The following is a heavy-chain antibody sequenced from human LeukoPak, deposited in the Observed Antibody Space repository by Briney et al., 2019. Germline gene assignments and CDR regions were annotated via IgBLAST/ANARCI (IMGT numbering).Heavy chain of an antibody. V-gene: IGHV3-74*01. D-gene: IGHD3-16*02. J-gene: IGHJ4*02. CDR2: INSDGSST. CDR3: ARDLYDYVWGSYRLDY. CDR1: GFTFSSYA. Sequence: GGSLRLSCAASGFTFSSYAMSWVRQAPGKGLEWVSRINSDGSSTSYADSVKGRFTISRDNAKNTLYLQMNSLRAEDTAVYYCARDLYDYVWGSYRLDYWGQGTLVTVSS.